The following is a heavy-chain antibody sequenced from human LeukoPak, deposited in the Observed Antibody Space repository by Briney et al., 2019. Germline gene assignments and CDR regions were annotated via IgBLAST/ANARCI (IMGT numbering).Heavy chain of an antibody. J-gene: IGHJ4*02. CDR3: ARKEVAYYDNV. V-gene: IGHV3-66*01. Sequence: GGSLRLSCAASGFTVSSNYMSWARQAPGKGLEWVSVIYSGGTTYYADSVKGRFTISRDNSKNTLYLQMSSLRVEDTAVYYCARKEVAYYDNVWGQGTLVTVSS. CDR2: IYSGGTT. D-gene: IGHD3-22*01. CDR1: GFTVSSNY.